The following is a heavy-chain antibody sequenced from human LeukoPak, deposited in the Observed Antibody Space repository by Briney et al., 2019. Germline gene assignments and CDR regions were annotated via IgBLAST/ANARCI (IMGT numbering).Heavy chain of an antibody. CDR3: ARGVDTAMVSEFDY. CDR1: GGSFSGYY. D-gene: IGHD5-18*01. Sequence: SETLSLTCAVSGGSFSGYYWSWIRQPPGKGREGMGEINHSGSTNYNPSLKSRVTISVDTSKNQFSLKLSSVTAADTAVYYCARGVDTAMVSEFDYWGQGTLVTVSS. J-gene: IGHJ4*02. CDR2: INHSGST. V-gene: IGHV4-34*01.